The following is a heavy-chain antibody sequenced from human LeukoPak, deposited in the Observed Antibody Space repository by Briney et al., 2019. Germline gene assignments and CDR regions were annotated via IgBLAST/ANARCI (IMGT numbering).Heavy chain of an antibody. V-gene: IGHV1-18*01. D-gene: IGHD3-3*01. CDR3: ARDAHDLLSGYM. CDR2: ISVYSGNT. CDR1: GYTFTSYG. J-gene: IGHJ4*02. Sequence: ASVKVSCKASGYTFTSYGISWVRQAPGQGLEWMGWISVYSGNTYYGKKFQGRVTMTTDTSTSTGYMELRSLRSDDTAVYYCARDAHDLLSGYMWGQGTLVTVSS.